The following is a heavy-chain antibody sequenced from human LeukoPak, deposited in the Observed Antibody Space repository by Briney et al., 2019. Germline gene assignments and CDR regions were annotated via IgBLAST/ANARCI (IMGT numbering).Heavy chain of an antibody. Sequence: GGSLRLSCAASGFTVSSNYMSWVRQAPGKGLEGVSVIYSGGRTDYAGPVKGRSTISRDNSENTVYLQMSSLRADDTAVYYCARDLVVEAATLDYGMDVWGQGTTVTVSS. J-gene: IGHJ6*02. V-gene: IGHV3-53*01. CDR2: IYSGGRT. CDR3: ARDLVVEAATLDYGMDV. CDR1: GFTVSSNY. D-gene: IGHD2-15*01.